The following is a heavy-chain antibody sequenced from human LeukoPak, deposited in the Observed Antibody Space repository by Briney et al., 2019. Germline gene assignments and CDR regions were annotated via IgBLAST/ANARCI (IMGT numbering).Heavy chain of an antibody. Sequence: SETLSLTCTVSGGSISSYYWSWIRQPPGKGLEWIGYIYYSGSTNYNPSLKSRVTISVDTSKNQFSLKLSSVTAADTAVYYCARAEFCSSTSCYPMDAYDIRGQGTMVTVSS. CDR2: IYYSGST. J-gene: IGHJ3*02. V-gene: IGHV4-59*01. D-gene: IGHD2-2*01. CDR1: GGSISSYY. CDR3: ARAEFCSSTSCYPMDAYDI.